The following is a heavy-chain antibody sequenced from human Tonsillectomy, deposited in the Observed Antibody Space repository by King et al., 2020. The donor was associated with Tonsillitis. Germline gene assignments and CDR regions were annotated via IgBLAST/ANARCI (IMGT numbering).Heavy chain of an antibody. CDR3: AGGGSPGGWYLDY. J-gene: IGHJ4*02. D-gene: IGHD6-19*01. CDR1: GFTFSSYS. V-gene: IGHV3-21*01. Sequence: VQLVESGGGLVKPGGSLRLSCAASGFTFSSYSMNWVRQAPGKGLEWVSSISRSSSFIFYADSVKGRFTISRDNAKNSLYLQMNSLRAEAKAVYYCAGGGSPGGWYLDYWGQGTLVTVSS. CDR2: ISRSSSFI.